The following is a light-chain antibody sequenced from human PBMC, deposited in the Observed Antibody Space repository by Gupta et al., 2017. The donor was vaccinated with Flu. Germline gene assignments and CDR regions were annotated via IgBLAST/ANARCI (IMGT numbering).Light chain of an antibody. V-gene: IGLV2-11*03. J-gene: IGLJ3*02. Sequence: SVTISCTGTSSDVGGYNYVSWYQQHPGKAHKVMIYDVSKRPSGVPDRFSGSKSGNTASLTISGLQAEDEADYYCCSYAGSYTWVFGGGTKLTVL. CDR2: DVS. CDR1: SSDVGGYNY. CDR3: CSYAGSYTWV.